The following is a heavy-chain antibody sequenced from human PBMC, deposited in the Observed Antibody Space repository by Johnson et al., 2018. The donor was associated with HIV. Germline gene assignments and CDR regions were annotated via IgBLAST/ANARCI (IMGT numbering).Heavy chain of an antibody. CDR2: IKQDGSEK. V-gene: IGHV3-7*01. Sequence: VQLVESGGGVVQPGRSLRLSCAASGFTFSSYAMHWVRQAPGKGLEWVANIKQDGSEKYYVDSVKGRFTISRDNSKNTLYLQMNSLIAEDTAVYYCAKLPVLYGDFDAAFNIWGQGTMVTVSS. CDR1: GFTFSSYA. J-gene: IGHJ3*02. D-gene: IGHD4-17*01. CDR3: AKLPVLYGDFDAAFNI.